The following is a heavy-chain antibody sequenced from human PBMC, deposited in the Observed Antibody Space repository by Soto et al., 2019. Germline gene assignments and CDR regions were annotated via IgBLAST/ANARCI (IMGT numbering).Heavy chain of an antibody. CDR3: ARGPYYYDSSGYPPGYYFDY. D-gene: IGHD3-22*01. CDR1: GGSIIRYY. CDR2: IYYSGST. V-gene: IGHV4-59*01. J-gene: IGHJ4*02. Sequence: SETLSLTCTVSGGSIIRYYWSWIRQPPGKGLEWIGYIYYSGSTNYNPSLKSRVTISVDTSKNQFSLKLSSVTAADTAVYYCARGPYYYDSSGYPPGYYFDYWGQGTLVTVSS.